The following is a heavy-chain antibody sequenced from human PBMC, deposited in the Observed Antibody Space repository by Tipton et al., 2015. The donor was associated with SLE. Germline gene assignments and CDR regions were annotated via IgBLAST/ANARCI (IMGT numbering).Heavy chain of an antibody. J-gene: IGHJ6*02. CDR2: IYYSGST. CDR1: GGSISSKTYY. V-gene: IGHV4-39*07. CDR3: ARSRGLGSCSGDNCYDYYFGMDV. D-gene: IGHD2-15*01. Sequence: TLSLTCTVSGGSISSKTYYWGWIRQSPGKGLEWIGSIYYSGSTYYNPSLKSRVTISLDTSKNQFSLRLSSVTAADTAVYFCARSRGLGSCSGDNCYDYYFGMDVWGQGTTVTVSS.